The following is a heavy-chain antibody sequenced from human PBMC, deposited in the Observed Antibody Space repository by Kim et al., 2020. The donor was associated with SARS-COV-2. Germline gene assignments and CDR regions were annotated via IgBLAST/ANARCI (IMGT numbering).Heavy chain of an antibody. V-gene: IGHV3-11*01. Sequence: HADSVRGRFTITRDNAKKSVYLQMNSLRPEDTAVYYCARDLAVTTGFDFWGQGTLVTVSS. CDR3: ARDLAVTTGFDF. J-gene: IGHJ4*02. D-gene: IGHD4-17*01.